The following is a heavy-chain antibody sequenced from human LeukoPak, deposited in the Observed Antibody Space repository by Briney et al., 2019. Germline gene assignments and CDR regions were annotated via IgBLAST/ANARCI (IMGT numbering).Heavy chain of an antibody. J-gene: IGHJ4*02. CDR2: ISSTSSYT. D-gene: IGHD6-19*01. Sequence: GGSLRLSCAASGFTFSSYSMSWVRQAPGEGLEWVSSISSTSSYTFFAASVKGRFTISRDNGKKSLYLQMNSLRAEDTAVYYCARGESSGWYGDFDYWGQGTLVTVSS. V-gene: IGHV3-21*01. CDR1: GFTFSSYS. CDR3: ARGESSGWYGDFDY.